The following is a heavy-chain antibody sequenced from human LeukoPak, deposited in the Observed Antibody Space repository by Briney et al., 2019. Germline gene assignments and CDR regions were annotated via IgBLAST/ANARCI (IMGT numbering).Heavy chain of an antibody. V-gene: IGHV4-34*01. CDR3: ARSHDYSTSLAFDV. D-gene: IGHD4-11*01. J-gene: IGHJ3*01. Sequence: PSETLSLTCADYGGSFSGYYWSWIRQPPGKGLKWIGEITYSGSTNYNPSLKSRVTISVDTSKNQFSLKLTSVTAADTAVYYCARSHDYSTSLAFDVWGQGTMVTVSS. CDR2: ITYSGST. CDR1: GGSFSGYY.